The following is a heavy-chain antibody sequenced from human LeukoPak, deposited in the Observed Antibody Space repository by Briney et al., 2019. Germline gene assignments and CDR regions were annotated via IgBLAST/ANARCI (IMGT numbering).Heavy chain of an antibody. Sequence: ASVEVSCKASGYTFTSYYMHWVRQAPGQGLEWMGIINPSGGSTSYAQKFQGRVTMTRDMSTSTVYMELSSLRSEDTAVYYCARSSPRGLQCDYWGQGTLVTVSS. D-gene: IGHD5-24*01. V-gene: IGHV1-46*01. J-gene: IGHJ4*02. CDR3: ARSSPRGLQCDY. CDR2: INPSGGST. CDR1: GYTFTSYY.